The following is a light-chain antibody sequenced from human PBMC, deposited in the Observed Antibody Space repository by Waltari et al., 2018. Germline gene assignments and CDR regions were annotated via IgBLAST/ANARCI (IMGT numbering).Light chain of an antibody. V-gene: IGKV4-1*01. J-gene: IGKJ4*01. Sequence: DIVLTQSPDSLAVSLGERATINCKSSQSLLYSSVNKNCLAGYQQKAGQPPKLLIYWASTREPGVPDQFSGSGSGTDFTLTISSLQAEDVAVYYCQQYCSSPLTFGGGTKVEIK. CDR2: WAS. CDR1: QSLLYSSVNKNC. CDR3: QQYCSSPLT.